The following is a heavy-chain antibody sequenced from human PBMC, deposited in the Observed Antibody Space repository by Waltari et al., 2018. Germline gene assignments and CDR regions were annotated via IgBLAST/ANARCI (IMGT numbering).Heavy chain of an antibody. D-gene: IGHD3-3*01. CDR1: GYSISSGYY. Sequence: QVQLQESGPGLVKPSETLSLTCAVPGYSISSGYYWGWIRQPPGKGLEWIGSIYHSGSTYYNPSLKSRVTISVDTSKNQFSLKLSSVTAADTAVYYCAIYDFWSGSFDYWGQGTLVTVSS. V-gene: IGHV4-38-2*01. CDR2: IYHSGST. J-gene: IGHJ4*02. CDR3: AIYDFWSGSFDY.